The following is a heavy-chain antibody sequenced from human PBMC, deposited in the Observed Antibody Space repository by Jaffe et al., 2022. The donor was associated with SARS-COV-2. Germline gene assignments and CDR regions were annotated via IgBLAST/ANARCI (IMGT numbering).Heavy chain of an antibody. Sequence: QVQLQESGPGLVKPSQTLSLTCTVSGGSISSGSYYWSWIRQPAGKGLEWIGRIYTSGSTNYNPSLKSRVTISVDTSKNQFSLKLSSVTAADTAVYYCARGEYSSGWYLVDYWGQGTLVTVSS. D-gene: IGHD6-19*01. CDR3: ARGEYSSGWYLVDY. CDR1: GGSISSGSYY. CDR2: IYTSGST. V-gene: IGHV4-61*02. J-gene: IGHJ4*02.